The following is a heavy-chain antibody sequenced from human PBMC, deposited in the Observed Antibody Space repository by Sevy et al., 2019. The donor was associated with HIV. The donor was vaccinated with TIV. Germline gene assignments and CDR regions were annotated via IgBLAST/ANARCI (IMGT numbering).Heavy chain of an antibody. CDR2: ISWNSGSI. J-gene: IGHJ4*02. D-gene: IGHD3-22*01. CDR3: AKDSQYYYDSSGYYDY. Sequence: SLRLSCAASGFTFDDYAMHWVRQAPGKDLEWVSGISWNSGSIGYADSVKGRFTISRDNAKNSLYLQMNSLRAEDTALYYCAKDSQYYYDSSGYYDYWGQGTLVTVSS. CDR1: GFTFDDYA. V-gene: IGHV3-9*01.